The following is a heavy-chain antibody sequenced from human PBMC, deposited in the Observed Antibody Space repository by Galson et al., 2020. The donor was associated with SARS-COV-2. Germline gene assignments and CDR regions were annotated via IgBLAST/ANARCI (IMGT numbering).Heavy chain of an antibody. CDR3: ARDLQLLWFGEYSH. V-gene: IGHV1-2*02. J-gene: IGHJ4*02. CDR2: INPNSGGT. D-gene: IGHD3-10*01. Sequence: ASVKVSCKASGYTFTGYYMHWVRQAPGQGLEWMGWINPNSGGTNYAQKFRGRVTMTRDTSISTAYMELSRLRSDDTAVYYCARDLQLLWFGEYSHWGQGTLVTVSS. CDR1: GYTFTGYY.